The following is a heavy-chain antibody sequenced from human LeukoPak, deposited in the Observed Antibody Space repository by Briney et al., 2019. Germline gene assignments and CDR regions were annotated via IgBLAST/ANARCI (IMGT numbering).Heavy chain of an antibody. V-gene: IGHV4-59*12. CDR2: IYYSGTT. CDR1: GGSISDYY. CDR3: AREIRLSHYFDY. Sequence: SETLSLTCTVSGGSISDYYWSWIRQSPGKGLEWIGYIYYSGTTNYNPSLKSRVTIPVDTSKNQFSLKLTSVTAADTAGYSCAREIRLSHYFDYWGQGTLVAVSS. J-gene: IGHJ4*02. D-gene: IGHD5-12*01.